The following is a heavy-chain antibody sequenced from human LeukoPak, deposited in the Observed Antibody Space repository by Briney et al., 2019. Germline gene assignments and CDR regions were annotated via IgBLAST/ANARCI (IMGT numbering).Heavy chain of an antibody. Sequence: GGSLRLSCTASGFPFSNAWMTWVRQAPGKGLEWVGRIKSKFDGGTTDYAAPVKGRFTISRDDSTNTVYLQMNSLKTEDTAVYYCSTLGSPYYYDRSGSYSDYWGQGTLATVSS. CDR2: IKSKFDGGTT. CDR3: STLGSPYYYDRSGSYSDY. J-gene: IGHJ4*01. V-gene: IGHV3-15*05. CDR1: GFPFSNAW. D-gene: IGHD3-22*01.